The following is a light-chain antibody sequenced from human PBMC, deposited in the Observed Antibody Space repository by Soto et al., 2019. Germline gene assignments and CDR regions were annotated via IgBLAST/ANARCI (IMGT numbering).Light chain of an antibody. J-gene: IGKJ1*01. CDR3: RQYNSYSGT. V-gene: IGKV1-5*03. CDR2: KAS. CDR1: QSINSW. Sequence: DIQMTQSPSTLSASVGDRVTITCRASQSINSWLAWYQQKPGKAPNLLIYKASSLEGGVPLRISGSGSGTEFTLTINSLQPDDFATYYCRQYNSYSGTFGQGTKVDIK.